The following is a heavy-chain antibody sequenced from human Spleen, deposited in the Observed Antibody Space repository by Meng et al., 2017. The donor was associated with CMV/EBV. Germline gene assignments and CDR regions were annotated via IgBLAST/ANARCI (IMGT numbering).Heavy chain of an antibody. Sequence: GESLKISCAASGFTFSSYSMHWVRQAPGKGLEWVAVKSHDGSNKDYADSVKGRFTISRDNSKNTLYLQMSSLRAEDTAVYYCARDPVGWELPFDYWGLGTLVTVSS. V-gene: IGHV3-30*04. CDR3: ARDPVGWELPFDY. CDR1: GFTFSSYS. J-gene: IGHJ4*02. D-gene: IGHD1-26*01. CDR2: KSHDGSNK.